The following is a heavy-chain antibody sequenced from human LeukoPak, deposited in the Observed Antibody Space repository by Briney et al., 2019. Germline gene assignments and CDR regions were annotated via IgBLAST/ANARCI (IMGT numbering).Heavy chain of an antibody. CDR2: MNPNSGNT. CDR1: GYTFTSYD. J-gene: IGHJ4*02. CDR3: ARGPYYYDSSGNQIDY. V-gene: IGHV1-8*01. Sequence: SSVQVSCKASGYTFTSYDINWVRQATGQGLEWMGWMNPNSGNTGYAQKFQGRVTMTRNTSISTAYMELSSLRSEDTAVYYCARGPYYYDSSGNQIDYWGQGTLVTVSS. D-gene: IGHD3-22*01.